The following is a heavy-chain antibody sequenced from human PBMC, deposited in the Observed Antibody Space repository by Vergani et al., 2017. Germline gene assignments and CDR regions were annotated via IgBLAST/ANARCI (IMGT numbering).Heavy chain of an antibody. Sequence: QVHLVESGGGVVQPGRSLRLSCVVSGFTSSYYGMHWVRQAPGKGLEWVAVISYDGTQKYYADSVKGRFTISRDNSKSTLYLQMNSLRTEDTAVYYCATKSCGTPGCQIGYFRGWGQGTLGTVSS. J-gene: IGHJ1*01. D-gene: IGHD1-1*01. CDR3: ATKSCGTPGCQIGYFRG. V-gene: IGHV3-30*03. CDR1: GFTSSYYG. CDR2: ISYDGTQK.